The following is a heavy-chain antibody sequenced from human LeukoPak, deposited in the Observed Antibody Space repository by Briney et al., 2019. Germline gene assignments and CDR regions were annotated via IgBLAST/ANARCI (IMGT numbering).Heavy chain of an antibody. J-gene: IGHJ4*02. CDR3: ARDRSPYDSSGYYLDF. CDR1: GFSFSSYS. CDR2: ISGRTGII. D-gene: IGHD3-22*01. V-gene: IGHV3-48*02. Sequence: PGGSLRLSCAASGFSFSSYSMNWVRQSPGKGLEWVSYISGRTGIIYYGDSVKGRFTISRDNAKNSLYLQMNSLRDEDTAVYYCARDRSPYDSSGYYLDFWGQGTLVTVSS.